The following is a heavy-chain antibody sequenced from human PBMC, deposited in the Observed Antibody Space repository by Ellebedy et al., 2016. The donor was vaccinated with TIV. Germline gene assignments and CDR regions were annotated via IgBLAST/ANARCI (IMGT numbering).Heavy chain of an antibody. CDR2: ISYDGSNK. J-gene: IGHJ4*02. D-gene: IGHD2-8*01. V-gene: IGHV3-30-3*01. CDR1: GFTFSSYA. Sequence: GESLKISXAASGFTFSSYAMHWVRQAPGKGLEWVAVISYDGSNKYYADSVKGRFTISRDNSKNTLYLQMNSLRAEDTAVYYCARDSTHCTNGVCYPDYWGQGTLVTVSS. CDR3: ARDSTHCTNGVCYPDY.